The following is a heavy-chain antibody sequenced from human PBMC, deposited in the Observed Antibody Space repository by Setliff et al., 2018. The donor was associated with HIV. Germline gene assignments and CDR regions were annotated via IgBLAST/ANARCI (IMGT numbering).Heavy chain of an antibody. CDR1: GGSFSGYY. CDR3: ARGYSSSYYFDY. J-gene: IGHJ4*02. V-gene: IGHV4-34*01. Sequence: PSETLSLTCAFYGGSFSGYYWNWIRQPPGKGLEWIGEINHSGRINCNPSLKSRVTVSVDTSKNQFSLKLSSVTAADNAVYYCARGYSSSYYFDYWGQGTLVTVSS. D-gene: IGHD6-13*01. CDR2: INHSGRI.